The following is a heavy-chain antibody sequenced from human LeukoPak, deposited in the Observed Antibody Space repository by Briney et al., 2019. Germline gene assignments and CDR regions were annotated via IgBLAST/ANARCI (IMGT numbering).Heavy chain of an antibody. Sequence: ASVKVSCKAFGYTFTSYGISWVRQAPGQGLEWMGWISAYNGNTNYAQKLQGRVTMTTDTSTSTAYMELRSLRSDDTAVYYCARAGATAGTTPLDYWGQGTLVTVSS. D-gene: IGHD6-13*01. V-gene: IGHV1-18*01. J-gene: IGHJ4*02. CDR1: GYTFTSYG. CDR3: ARAGATAGTTPLDY. CDR2: ISAYNGNT.